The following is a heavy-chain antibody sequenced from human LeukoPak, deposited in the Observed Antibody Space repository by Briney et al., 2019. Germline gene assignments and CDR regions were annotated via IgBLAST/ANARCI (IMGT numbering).Heavy chain of an antibody. Sequence: AVKVSCKASGGTFSSYAIRWVRQAPGQGLEWMGRIIPIFGTANYVQKFQGRVTITTNESTSTAYMELSSLRSEDAAVYYCASRSGRGYSYGPRDYYMDVWGKGTTVTVSS. D-gene: IGHD5-18*01. CDR3: ASRSGRGYSYGPRDYYMDV. CDR2: IIPIFGTA. V-gene: IGHV1-69*05. CDR1: GGTFSSYA. J-gene: IGHJ6*03.